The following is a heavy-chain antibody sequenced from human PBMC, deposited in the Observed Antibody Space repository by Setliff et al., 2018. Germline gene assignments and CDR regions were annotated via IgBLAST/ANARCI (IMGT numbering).Heavy chain of an antibody. J-gene: IGHJ4*02. Sequence: SLTCAVSGVSISTSNWWSWVRQPPGKGLEWIGEIYHNGITNYNPSLKSRVSISVDKSKNQVSLKLNSVTAADTAVYYCGRDPHTPTVTTRGDYWGQGTLVTVSS. D-gene: IGHD4-17*01. CDR1: GVSISTSNW. CDR3: GRDPHTPTVTTRGDY. V-gene: IGHV4-4*02. CDR2: IYHNGIT.